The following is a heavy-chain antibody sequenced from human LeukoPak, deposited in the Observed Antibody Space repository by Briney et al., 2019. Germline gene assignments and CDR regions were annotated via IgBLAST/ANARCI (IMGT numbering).Heavy chain of an antibody. CDR3: ARSPEIVDYYMDV. D-gene: IGHD2-15*01. CDR2: NYYSGST. Sequence: NSSQTLSLTCTVSGGSISSGDYYWSWIRQPPGKGLEWIGYNYYSGSTYYNPSLKSRVTISVDTSKNQLSLKLSSVTAADTAVYYCARSPEIVDYYMDVWGKGTTVTVSS. J-gene: IGHJ6*03. CDR1: GGSISSGDYY. V-gene: IGHV4-30-4*08.